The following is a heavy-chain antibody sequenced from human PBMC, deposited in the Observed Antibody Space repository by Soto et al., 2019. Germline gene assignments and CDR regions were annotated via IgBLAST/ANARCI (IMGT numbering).Heavy chain of an antibody. J-gene: IGHJ4*02. CDR1: GFTFRSYV. V-gene: IGHV3-33*05. CDR2: TSYDGSNN. D-gene: IGHD2-8*01. CDR3: ARWGTTGGLYV. Sequence: QVHLVESGGGVVQPGTSLRLSCVGSGFTFRSYVIHWVRQAPGKGLEWVALTSYDGSNNFYGDSVKGRFTISRDNSRNTVELQMDSLRLEDTALYYCARWGTTGGLYVWGQGTLVSVSS.